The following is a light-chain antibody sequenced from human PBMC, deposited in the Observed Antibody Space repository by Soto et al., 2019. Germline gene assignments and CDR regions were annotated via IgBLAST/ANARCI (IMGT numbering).Light chain of an antibody. CDR2: DAS. J-gene: IGKJ3*01. Sequence: EIVLTQSPATLYLSPGERDTLSCRASQSISSSLAWYQQKPDQAHRLLIYDASNRATGIPARFSGSGSWTDFTLTISSLEPEDFAVYYCHQRRTWPFTFGPGTKLDIK. CDR3: HQRRTWPFT. V-gene: IGKV3-11*01. CDR1: QSISSS.